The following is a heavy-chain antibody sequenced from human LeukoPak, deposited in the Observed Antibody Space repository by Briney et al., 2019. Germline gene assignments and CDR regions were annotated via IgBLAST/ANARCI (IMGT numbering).Heavy chain of an antibody. Sequence: HPSETLSLTCTVSGGSISSYYWSWIRQPPGKGLEWIGYIYYSGSTNYNPSLKSRVTISVDTSKNQFSLKLSSVTAADTAVYYCARQGSGAAAMIDYWGQGTLVTVSS. CDR3: ARQGSGAAAMIDY. J-gene: IGHJ4*02. D-gene: IGHD2-2*01. CDR2: IYYSGST. V-gene: IGHV4-59*08. CDR1: GGSISSYY.